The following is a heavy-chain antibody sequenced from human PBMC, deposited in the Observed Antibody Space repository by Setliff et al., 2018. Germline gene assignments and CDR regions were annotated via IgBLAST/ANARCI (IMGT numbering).Heavy chain of an antibody. D-gene: IGHD6-13*01. CDR1: GFTFSRYA. CDR3: ARARGSSWLFYYVDV. CDR2: ISSSSSTI. V-gene: IGHV3-48*01. J-gene: IGHJ6*03. Sequence: GSLRLSCAASGFTFSRYALHWVRQAPGKGLEWVSYISSSSSTIYYADSVKGRFTISRDNAKNSLYLQMNSLRAEDTAVYYCARARGSSWLFYYVDVWGKGTTVTVSS.